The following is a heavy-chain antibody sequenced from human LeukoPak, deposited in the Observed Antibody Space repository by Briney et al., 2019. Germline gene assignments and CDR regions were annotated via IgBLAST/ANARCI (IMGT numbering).Heavy chain of an antibody. CDR3: ARDRSSSIAGFWDY. D-gene: IGHD6-6*01. J-gene: IGHJ4*02. CDR1: GFTFSDYY. CDR2: ISSSGSTI. Sequence: GGSLRLSCAASGFTFSDYYMSWIHQAPGKGLEWVSYISSSGSTIYYADSVKGRFTISRDNAKNSLYLQMNSLRAEDTAVYYCARDRSSSIAGFWDYWGQGTLVTVSS. V-gene: IGHV3-11*04.